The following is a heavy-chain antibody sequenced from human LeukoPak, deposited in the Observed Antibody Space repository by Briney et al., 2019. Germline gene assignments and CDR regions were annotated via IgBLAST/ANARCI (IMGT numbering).Heavy chain of an antibody. CDR3: AREYSEGVEMATKGFDY. Sequence: ASVKVSCKASGYTFTSYDINWVRQATGQGLEWMGWMNPNSGNTGYAQKFQGRVTMTRNTSISTAYMELSSLRSEDTAVYYCAREYSEGVEMATKGFDYWGQGTLVTVSS. CDR1: GYTFTSYD. D-gene: IGHD5-24*01. V-gene: IGHV1-8*01. J-gene: IGHJ4*02. CDR2: MNPNSGNT.